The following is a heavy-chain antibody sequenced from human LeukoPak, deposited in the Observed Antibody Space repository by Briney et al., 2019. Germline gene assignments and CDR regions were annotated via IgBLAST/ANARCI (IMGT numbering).Heavy chain of an antibody. D-gene: IGHD6-6*01. CDR1: GFTFSSYW. CDR2: IKQDGTEK. CDR3: ARDVRPDY. Sequence: PGGSLRLSCAASGFTFSSYWMSWVRQAPGEGLEWVANIKQDGTEKYYMDSVKGRFSISRDNAKNSPYLQMNALRAEDTAVYYCARDVRPDYWGQGTLVTVSS. J-gene: IGHJ4*02. V-gene: IGHV3-7*04.